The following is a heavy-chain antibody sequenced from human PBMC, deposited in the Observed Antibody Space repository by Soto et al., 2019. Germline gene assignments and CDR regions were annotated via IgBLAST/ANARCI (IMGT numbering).Heavy chain of an antibody. CDR3: AKLRSSWYYPFIDY. CDR1: GFTFSSYG. Sequence: PGGSLRLSCAASGFTFSSYGMHWVRQAPGQGLVWVSRINSSEGSTNYADSVKGRFTISRDNSKNTLYLQMNSLRAEDTAVYYCAKLRSSWYYPFIDYWGQGTLVTVSS. V-gene: IGHV3-74*01. D-gene: IGHD6-13*01. J-gene: IGHJ4*02. CDR2: INSSEGST.